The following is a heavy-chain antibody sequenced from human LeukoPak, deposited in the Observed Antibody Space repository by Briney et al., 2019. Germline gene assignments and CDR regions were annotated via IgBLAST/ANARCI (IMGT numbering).Heavy chain of an antibody. Sequence: PSETLSLTCTVSGGSISSYYWSWIRQPAGKGLEWIGRIYTSGSTNYNPSLKSRVTISVDTSKNQFSLKLTSVTAADTAVYYCARETYSSSWYWWFDPWGQGTLVTVSS. CDR2: IYTSGST. D-gene: IGHD6-13*01. V-gene: IGHV4-4*07. CDR1: GGSISSYY. CDR3: ARETYSSSWYWWFDP. J-gene: IGHJ5*02.